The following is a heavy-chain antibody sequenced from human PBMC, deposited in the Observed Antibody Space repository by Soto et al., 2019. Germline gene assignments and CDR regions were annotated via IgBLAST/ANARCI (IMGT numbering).Heavy chain of an antibody. CDR1: GYTFTSYY. J-gene: IGHJ6*02. D-gene: IGHD2-2*01. CDR3: ARHDCISTSCYYYYYYGMDV. V-gene: IGHV1-46*01. CDR2: INPSGGST. Sequence: ASVKVSCKASGYTFTSYYMHWVRQAPGQGLEWMGKINPSGGSTSYAQKFQGRVTITADESTSTAYMELSSLRSEDTAVYYCARHDCISTSCYYYYYYGMDVWGQGTTVTVSS.